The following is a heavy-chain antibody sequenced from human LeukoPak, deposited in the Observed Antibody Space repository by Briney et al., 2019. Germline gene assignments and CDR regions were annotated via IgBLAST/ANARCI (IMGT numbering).Heavy chain of an antibody. CDR1: GFTFSTSA. Sequence: GGSLRLSCAASGFTFSTSAKHWVRQAPGTGLEWVAVMSYDGINKYYADSVKRRFTISRDNSRNTLSLQMSSLRAEDTAVYYCASGSYHEHWGQGTLVTVSS. V-gene: IGHV3-30*15. CDR3: ASGSYHEH. J-gene: IGHJ4*02. CDR2: MSYDGINK. D-gene: IGHD1-26*01.